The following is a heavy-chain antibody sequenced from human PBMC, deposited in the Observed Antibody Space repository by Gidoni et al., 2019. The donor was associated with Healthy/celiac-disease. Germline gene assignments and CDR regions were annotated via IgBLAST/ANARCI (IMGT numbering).Heavy chain of an antibody. V-gene: IGHV4-39*07. Sequence: QLQLQESGPGPVKPSETPSLTCTVSAGSISSSSYYWGWIRQPPGEGLEWIGSIYYSGSTYYNPSLKSRVTISVDTSKNQFSLKLSSVTAADTAVYYCARDAYYYDSSGPTGWGQGTLVTVSS. CDR3: ARDAYYYDSSGPTG. J-gene: IGHJ4*02. CDR1: AGSISSSSYY. D-gene: IGHD3-22*01. CDR2: IYYSGST.